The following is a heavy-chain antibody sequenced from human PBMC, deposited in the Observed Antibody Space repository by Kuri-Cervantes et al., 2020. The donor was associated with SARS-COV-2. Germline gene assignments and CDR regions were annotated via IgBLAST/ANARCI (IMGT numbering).Heavy chain of an antibody. CDR2: ISSSGSTI. D-gene: IGHD4-11*01. CDR3: AREDGKALQDPRLWDY. CDR1: GFTFSSYE. J-gene: IGHJ4*02. V-gene: IGHV3-48*03. Sequence: GESLKISCAASGFTFSSYEMNWVRQAPGKGLEWVSYISSSGSTIYYADSVKGRFTISRDNAKNSLYLQMNSLRAEDTAMYYCAREDGKALQDPRLWDYWGQGTLVTVSS.